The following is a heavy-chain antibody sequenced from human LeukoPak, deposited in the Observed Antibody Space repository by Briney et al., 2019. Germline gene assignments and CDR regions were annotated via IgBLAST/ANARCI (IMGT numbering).Heavy chain of an antibody. CDR2: ISYDGSNK. V-gene: IGHV3-30*04. CDR1: GFTFVSYA. D-gene: IGHD1-26*01. Sequence: GKSLRLSCAASGFTFVSYAMHWVRQAPGKGLEWVALISYDGSNKYYADSVKGRFTISRDNSKNTLYLQMNSLRAQDTAVYYCARDGGVGATGGFDYWGQGTLVTVSS. CDR3: ARDGGVGATGGFDY. J-gene: IGHJ4*02.